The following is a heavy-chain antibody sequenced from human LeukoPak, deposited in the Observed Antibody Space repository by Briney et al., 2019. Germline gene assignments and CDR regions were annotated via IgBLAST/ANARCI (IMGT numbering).Heavy chain of an antibody. J-gene: IGHJ4*02. D-gene: IGHD2-15*01. Sequence: KASETLSLTCTVSGGSISSYYWSWIRQPPGKGLEWIGYIYYSGSTNYNPSLKSRVTISVDTSKNQFSLKLSSVTAADTAVYYCASTSGVVAPRGFDYWGQGTLVTVSS. CDR2: IYYSGST. CDR3: ASTSGVVAPRGFDY. CDR1: GGSISSYY. V-gene: IGHV4-59*12.